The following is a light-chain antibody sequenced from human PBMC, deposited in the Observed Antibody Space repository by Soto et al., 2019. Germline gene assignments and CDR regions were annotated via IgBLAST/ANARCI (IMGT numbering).Light chain of an antibody. CDR1: QSISTN. J-gene: IGKJ2*01. CDR2: GAS. CDR3: HQYNNRPPYT. Sequence: ETVLTPSPATLSVSPGDRATLSCRASQSISTNLAWYQQRPGQAPRLLIYGASTRATGIPSRFSGSGSWTDFTLTISSLQSEDSAVYYCHQYNNRPPYTFGQGTRLEI. V-gene: IGKV3-15*01.